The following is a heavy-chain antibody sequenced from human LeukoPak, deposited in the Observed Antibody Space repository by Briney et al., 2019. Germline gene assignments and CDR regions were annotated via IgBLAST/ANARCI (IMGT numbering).Heavy chain of an antibody. Sequence: ASVKVSCKASGYTFTSYGISWVRQAPGQGLEWMGWISAYNGNTNYAQKLQGRVTMTTDTSTSTAYMELRSLRSDDTAVYYCARVRAYYYGSGSPYYYGMDVWGQGTTVTVSS. V-gene: IGHV1-18*01. CDR2: ISAYNGNT. CDR1: GYTFTSYG. D-gene: IGHD3-10*01. J-gene: IGHJ6*02. CDR3: ARVRAYYYGSGSPYYYGMDV.